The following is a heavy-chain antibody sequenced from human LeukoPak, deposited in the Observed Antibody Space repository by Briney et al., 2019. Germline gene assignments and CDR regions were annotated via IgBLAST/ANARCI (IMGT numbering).Heavy chain of an antibody. CDR1: GFTFSSYG. V-gene: IGHV3-30*02. CDR2: IRYDGSNK. D-gene: IGHD3-22*01. CDR3: AKQGDDSSGYYPGSAFDI. J-gene: IGHJ3*02. Sequence: GGSLRLSCAASGFTFSSYGMHWVRQAPGKGLEWVAFIRYDGSNKYYADSVKGRFTISRDNSKNTLYLQMNSLRAEDTAVYYCAKQGDDSSGYYPGSAFDIWGQGTMVTVSS.